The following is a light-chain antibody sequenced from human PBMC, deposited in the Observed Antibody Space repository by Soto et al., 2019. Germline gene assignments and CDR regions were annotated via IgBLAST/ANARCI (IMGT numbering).Light chain of an antibody. V-gene: IGKV3-11*01. CDR1: QNVRTF. CDR2: AAS. J-gene: IGKJ1*01. CDR3: QQHSHWPPWT. Sequence: EVVLTQSPATLSLSPGERATLSCRASQNVRTFLDWYQQKPGQAPRLLIYAASNRATGIPDRFSGSGSGTDFTLTINSLEPEDFAVYYCQQHSHWPPWTFGQGTRVEIQ.